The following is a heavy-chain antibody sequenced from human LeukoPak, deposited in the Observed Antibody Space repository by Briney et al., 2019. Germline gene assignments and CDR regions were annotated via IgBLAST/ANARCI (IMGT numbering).Heavy chain of an antibody. J-gene: IGHJ6*03. D-gene: IGHD6-19*01. V-gene: IGHV1-2*02. CDR2: INPNSGGT. CDR3: ARDGSSGWSRRNSEGDYYYYYMDV. Sequence: GASVKVSYKASGYTFTGYYMHWVRQAPGQGLEWMGWINPNSGGTNYAQKFQGRVTMTRDTSISTAYMELSRLRSDDTAVYYCARDGSSGWSRRNSEGDYYYYYMDVWGKGTTVTVSS. CDR1: GYTFTGYY.